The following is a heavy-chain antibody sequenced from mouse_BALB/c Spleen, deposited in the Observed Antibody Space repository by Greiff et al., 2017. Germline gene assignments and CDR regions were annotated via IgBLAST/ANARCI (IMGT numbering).Heavy chain of an antibody. J-gene: IGHJ4*01. CDR2: ISYSGST. Sequence: EVMLVESGPGLVKPSQSLSLTCTVTGYSITSDYAWNWIRQFPGNKLEWMGYISYSGSTSYNPSLKSRISITRDTSKNQFFLQLNSVTTEDTATYYCARSWIYYGNYYYAMDYWGQGTSVTVSS. CDR3: ARSWIYYGNYYYAMDY. D-gene: IGHD2-1*01. CDR1: GYSITSDYA. V-gene: IGHV3-2*02.